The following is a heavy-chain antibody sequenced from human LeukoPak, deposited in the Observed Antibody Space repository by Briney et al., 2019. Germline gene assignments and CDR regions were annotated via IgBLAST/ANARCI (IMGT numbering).Heavy chain of an antibody. CDR2: ISSSSSYI. D-gene: IGHD3-10*01. CDR1: GFTFSSYS. J-gene: IGHJ4*02. V-gene: IGHV3-21*01. Sequence: GGSLRLSCAASGFTFSSYSMNWVRQAPGKGLEWVSSISSSSSYIYYADSVKGRFTISRDNAKNSLYLQMNSLRAEDTAVYYCARVSDGSGGIYYFDYWGQGTLVTVSS. CDR3: ARVSDGSGGIYYFDY.